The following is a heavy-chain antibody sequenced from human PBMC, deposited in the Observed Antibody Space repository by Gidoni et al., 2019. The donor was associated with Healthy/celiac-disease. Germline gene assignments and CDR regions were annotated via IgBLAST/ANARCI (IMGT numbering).Heavy chain of an antibody. CDR2: IWYDGSNK. D-gene: IGHD6-19*01. CDR1: GFTFSSSG. J-gene: IGHJ1*01. V-gene: IGHV3-33*01. CDR3: AREGAVAGTERYFQH. Sequence: QVQLVESGGGVVQPGRSLRLSCAASGFTFSSSGMHWVRQAPGKGLEWVAVIWYDGSNKYYADSVKGRFTISRDNSKNTLYLQMNSLRAEDTAVYYCAREGAVAGTERYFQHWGQGTLVTVSS.